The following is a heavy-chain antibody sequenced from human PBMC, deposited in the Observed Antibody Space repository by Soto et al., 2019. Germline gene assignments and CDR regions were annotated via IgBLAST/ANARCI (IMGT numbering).Heavy chain of an antibody. D-gene: IGHD3-10*01. Sequence: QVQLVESGGGVVQPGRSLRLSCAASGFPFTTYGMHWVREGPGKGLEWVAVISYDGSNTYYADSVKGRFTISRDNSKKTVYLEMNSLRPEDTALYYCVGGQYYFDYRGQGTLVTVSS. J-gene: IGHJ4*02. CDR2: ISYDGSNT. CDR3: VGGQYYFDY. V-gene: IGHV3-30*03. CDR1: GFPFTTYG.